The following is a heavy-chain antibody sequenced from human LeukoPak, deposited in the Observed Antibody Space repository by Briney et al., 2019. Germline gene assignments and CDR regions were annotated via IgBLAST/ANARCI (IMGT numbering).Heavy chain of an antibody. V-gene: IGHV3-7*04. Sequence: LTCTVSGYSISSGYYWGWIRQPPGTGLEWVASINGDGSEIHYVDSVKGRFTISRDNAKDSLYLQMNSLTAEDTAMYYCLRAYHPGGWFDPWGQGTLVTVSS. D-gene: IGHD2-21*01. J-gene: IGHJ5*02. CDR1: GYSISSGYY. CDR2: INGDGSEI. CDR3: LRAYHPGGWFDP.